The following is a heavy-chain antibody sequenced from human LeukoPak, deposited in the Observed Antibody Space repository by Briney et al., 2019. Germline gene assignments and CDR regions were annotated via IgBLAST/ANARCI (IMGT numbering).Heavy chain of an antibody. J-gene: IGHJ5*02. CDR1: GFSFSNYR. V-gene: IGHV3-74*01. CDR3: ARDRVEFYNWFDP. Sequence: GGSLRLSCAASGFSFSNYRMHWVRQAPGKGLVWVSRINSDGSSTTYADSVKGRFTISRDNAKNTLYLQMNSLRAEDTAVYYCARDRVEFYNWFDPWGQGTLVTVSS. CDR2: INSDGSST. D-gene: IGHD3-10*01.